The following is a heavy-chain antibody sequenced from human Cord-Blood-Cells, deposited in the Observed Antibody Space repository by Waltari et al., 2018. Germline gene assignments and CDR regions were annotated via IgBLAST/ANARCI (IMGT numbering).Heavy chain of an antibody. V-gene: IGHV1-69*01. CDR3: ASTSRFLEWFYYYYYYMDV. CDR2: IIPIFCTA. J-gene: IGHJ6*03. D-gene: IGHD3-3*01. Sequence: QVQLVQSGAEVKKPGSSVKVSCKASGGTFSSYAISWVRPAPGPGLEWMGGIIPIFCTANYAQKFQGRVTITADESTSTAYMELSSLRSEDTAVYYCASTSRFLEWFYYYYYYMDVWGKGTTVTVSS. CDR1: GGTFSSYA.